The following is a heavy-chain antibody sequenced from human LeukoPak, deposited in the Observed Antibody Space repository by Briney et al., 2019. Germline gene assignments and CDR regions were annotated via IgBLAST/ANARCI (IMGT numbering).Heavy chain of an antibody. D-gene: IGHD3-3*01. CDR1: GGSISSSNW. J-gene: IGHJ3*02. Sequence: KPSETLSLTCAVSGGSISSSNWWSWVRPPPGKGLEWIGEIYHSGSTNYNPSLKSRVTISVDTSKNQFSLKLSSVTAADTAVYYCARARGPRSGPRFGVGAFDIWGQGTMVTVSS. CDR2: IYHSGST. CDR3: ARARGPRSGPRFGVGAFDI. V-gene: IGHV4-4*02.